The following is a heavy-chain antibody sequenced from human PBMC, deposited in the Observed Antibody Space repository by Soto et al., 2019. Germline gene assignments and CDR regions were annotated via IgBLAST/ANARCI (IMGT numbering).Heavy chain of an antibody. CDR3: ARQVYTVVTPIDY. CDR1: GFTFSNFP. V-gene: IGHV3-48*02. D-gene: IGHD2-21*02. J-gene: IGHJ4*02. Sequence: EVQLVESGGGLVQPGGSLRLSCAASGFTFSNFPMTWVRQAPGKGLEWVSYISGASNYIYYADSVKGRFTISRDNAKNSMSLQMNSLRDEDTAGYYCARQVYTVVTPIDYWGQGTLVTVSS. CDR2: ISGASNYI.